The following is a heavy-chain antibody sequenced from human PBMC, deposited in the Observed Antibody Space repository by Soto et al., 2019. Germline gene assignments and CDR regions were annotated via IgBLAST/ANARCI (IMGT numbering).Heavy chain of an antibody. CDR3: ARTSSSYNWFDP. V-gene: IGHV4-30-2*01. CDR1: GASISSGGYS. J-gene: IGHJ5*02. D-gene: IGHD6-13*01. Sequence: RTCAVSGASISSGGYSWSWIRQPPGKGLEWIGYIYHSGSTYYNTSLKSRVTISVDRSKNQFSLKLSSVTAADTAVYYCARTSSSYNWFDPWGQGTLVTVYS. CDR2: IYHSGST.